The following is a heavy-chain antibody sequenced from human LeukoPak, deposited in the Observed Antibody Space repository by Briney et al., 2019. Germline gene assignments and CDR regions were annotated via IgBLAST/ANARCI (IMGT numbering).Heavy chain of an antibody. V-gene: IGHV4-39*01. CDR3: ARPAEVTAIQPFDY. CDR1: GGSISSSSHY. J-gene: IGHJ4*02. D-gene: IGHD2-21*02. Sequence: SETLSLTCTVSGGSISSSSHYWGWIRQPPGKGLDWIGSIYYSGSTYYNPSLKSRVTIFVDTSKNQFSLKLTSVTASDTAVYYCARPAEVTAIQPFDYWGQGTLVTVSS. CDR2: IYYSGST.